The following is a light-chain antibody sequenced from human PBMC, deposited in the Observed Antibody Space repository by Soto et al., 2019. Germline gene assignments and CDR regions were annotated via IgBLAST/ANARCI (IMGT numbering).Light chain of an antibody. CDR2: QVS. J-gene: IGLJ1*01. V-gene: IGLV2-14*03. CDR1: SSDVGGYHY. CDR3: AAWDDSLSVP. Sequence: QSALAQPASVSGSPGQSMTISCTGSSSDVGGYHYVSWYQQHPGKAPKLIIYQVSHRPSGVSDRFSGSKSGASASLAISGLRSEDEADYYCAAWDDSLSVPFGTGTKVTVL.